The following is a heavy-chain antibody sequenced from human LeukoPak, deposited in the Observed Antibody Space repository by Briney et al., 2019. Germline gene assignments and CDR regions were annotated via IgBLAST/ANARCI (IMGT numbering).Heavy chain of an antibody. J-gene: IGHJ4*02. CDR3: AAVHCSGGSCYSGRFDY. CDR2: ISAYNGNT. V-gene: IGHV1-18*01. D-gene: IGHD2-15*01. CDR1: SYSFTSYG. Sequence: GASVKVSCKASSYSFTSYGFSWVRQAPGQGLEWMGWISAYNGNTKYAQKLQGRVTMTTDTSTSTAYMELSSLRSEDTAVYYCAAVHCSGGSCYSGRFDYWGQGTLVTVSS.